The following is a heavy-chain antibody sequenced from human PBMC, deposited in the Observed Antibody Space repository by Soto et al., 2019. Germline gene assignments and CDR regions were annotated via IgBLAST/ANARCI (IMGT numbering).Heavy chain of an antibody. CDR1: GYTFTSYG. J-gene: IGHJ5*02. Sequence: ASVKVSCKASGYTFTSYGISWVLQAPGQGLEWMGWISAYNGNTNYAQKLQGRVTMTTDTSTSTAYMELRSLRSDDTAVYYCARGAEVVDVGWFDPWGQGTLVTVSS. CDR3: ARGAEVVDVGWFDP. D-gene: IGHD3-22*01. V-gene: IGHV1-18*01. CDR2: ISAYNGNT.